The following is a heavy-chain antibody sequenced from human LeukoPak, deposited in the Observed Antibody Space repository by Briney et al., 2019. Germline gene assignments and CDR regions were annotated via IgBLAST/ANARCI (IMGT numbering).Heavy chain of an antibody. Sequence: SVKVFCKASGGTFSSYAISWVRQAPGQGLEWMGGIIPIFGTANYAQKFQGRVTITADESTSTAYMELSSLRSEDTAVYYCARASPVYSSSWSPLDYWGQGTLVTVSS. J-gene: IGHJ4*02. D-gene: IGHD6-13*01. V-gene: IGHV1-69*13. CDR1: GGTFSSYA. CDR2: IIPIFGTA. CDR3: ARASPVYSSSWSPLDY.